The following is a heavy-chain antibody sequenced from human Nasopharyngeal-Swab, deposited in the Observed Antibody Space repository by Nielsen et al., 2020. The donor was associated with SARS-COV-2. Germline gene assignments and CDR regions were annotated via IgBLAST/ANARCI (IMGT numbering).Heavy chain of an antibody. V-gene: IGHV2-70*01. CDR2: IDWDDDK. CDR3: ARSWVGRLALDY. Sequence: SWIRQPPGKALEWLALIDWDDDKYYSTSLKTRLTISKDTSKNQVVLTMTNMDPVDTATYYCARSWVGRLALDYWGQGTLVTVSS. D-gene: IGHD1-26*01. J-gene: IGHJ4*02.